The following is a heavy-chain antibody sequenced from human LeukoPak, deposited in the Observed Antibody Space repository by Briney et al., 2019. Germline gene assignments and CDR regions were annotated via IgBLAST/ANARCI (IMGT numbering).Heavy chain of an antibody. D-gene: IGHD3-3*01. V-gene: IGHV3-23*01. CDR1: GFTFRNYA. CDR3: ARDFYDFWSGYAY. CDR2: ITGSGGNT. J-gene: IGHJ4*02. Sequence: GGSLRLSCAASGFTFRNYAMSWVRQAPGKGLEWVSAITGSGGNTYYADSVKGRFTISRDNSKNTLYLQMNSLRAEDTAVYYCARDFYDFWSGYAYWGQGTLVTVSS.